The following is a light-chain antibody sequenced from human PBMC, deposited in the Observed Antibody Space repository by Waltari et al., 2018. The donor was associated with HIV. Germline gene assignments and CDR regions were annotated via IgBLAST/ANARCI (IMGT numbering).Light chain of an antibody. V-gene: IGKV1-27*01. CDR3: QKYSNAPYT. CDR1: QGIGNS. Sequence: DIQMTQSPSSLSASVGDRTTFSCRATQGIGNSLAWYQQKPGRAPKLLIYAASTLQLGVASRFNGSGTGTDFTLTITSLRPEDFATYYCQKYSNAPYTFGPGTTVDIK. J-gene: IGKJ3*01. CDR2: AAS.